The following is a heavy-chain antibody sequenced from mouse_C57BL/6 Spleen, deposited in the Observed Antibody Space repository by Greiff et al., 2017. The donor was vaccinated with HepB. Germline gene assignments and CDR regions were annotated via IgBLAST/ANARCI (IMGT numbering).Heavy chain of an antibody. CDR1: GYTFTSYW. CDR3: ARDFYYGSGYYFDY. CDR2: IYPGSGST. J-gene: IGHJ2*01. Sequence: VQLQQSGAELVKPGASVKMSCKASGYTFTSYWITWVKQRPGQGLEWIGDIYPGSGSTNYNEKFKSKATLTVDTSSSTAYMQLSSLTSEDSAVYYCARDFYYGSGYYFDYWGQGTTLTVSS. V-gene: IGHV1-55*01. D-gene: IGHD1-1*01.